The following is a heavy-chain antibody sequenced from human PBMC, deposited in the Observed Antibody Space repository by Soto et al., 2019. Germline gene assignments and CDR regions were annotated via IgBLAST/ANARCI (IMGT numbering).Heavy chain of an antibody. D-gene: IGHD4-17*01. CDR1: GGSVSSGSYY. Sequence: QVQLQESGPGLVKPSETLSLTCTVSGGSVSSGSYYWSWIRQPPGKGLEWIGHIYYSGSTNYNPSLRSRVTISVDTSKNQFSLKLSSVTAADTAVYYCARVTVGARGGYLAYWGQGTLVTVSS. V-gene: IGHV4-61*01. J-gene: IGHJ4*02. CDR2: IYYSGST. CDR3: ARVTVGARGGYLAY.